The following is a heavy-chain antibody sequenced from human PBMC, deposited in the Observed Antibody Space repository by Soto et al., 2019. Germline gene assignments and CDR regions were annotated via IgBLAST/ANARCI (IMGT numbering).Heavy chain of an antibody. CDR2: IRSKANSYAT. Sequence: GGSLRLSCAASGFTFSGSAMHWVRQASGKGLEGVGRIRSKANSYATAYAASVKGRFTISRDGSKNTAYLQMNSLKTEDTAVYYCTRELLWFGEPNGFDYWGQGTLVTVSS. CDR3: TRELLWFGEPNGFDY. CDR1: GFTFSGSA. J-gene: IGHJ4*02. V-gene: IGHV3-73*01. D-gene: IGHD3-10*01.